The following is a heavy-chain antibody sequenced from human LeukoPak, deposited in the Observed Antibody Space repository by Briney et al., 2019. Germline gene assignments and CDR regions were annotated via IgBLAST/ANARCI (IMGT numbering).Heavy chain of an antibody. CDR1: GASISSSSYY. CDR2: IYYSGST. D-gene: IGHD6-19*01. J-gene: IGHJ4*02. CDR3: ASTPVQGGYSSGCDY. V-gene: IGHV4-39*01. Sequence: SETLSLTCTVSGASISSSSYYWGWIRQPPGKGLEWIGSIYYSGSTYYNPSLKSRVTISVDTSKNQFSLKLSSVTAADTAVYYCASTPVQGGYSSGCDYWGQGTLVTVSS.